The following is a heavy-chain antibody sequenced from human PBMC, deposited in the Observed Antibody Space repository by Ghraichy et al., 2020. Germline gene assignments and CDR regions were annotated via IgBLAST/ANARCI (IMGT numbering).Heavy chain of an antibody. V-gene: IGHV3-48*02. Sequence: LSLTCVGSGFTFTSHTMNWVRQSPGKGLEWVAYITSSSRTIFYADSVKGRFTISRDNAQNSLYLQMNSLRDEDTAVYYCARGYTVVRFYYYDGMDLWGQGTTVTVSS. CDR3: ARGYTVVRFYYYDGMDL. CDR2: ITSSSRTI. CDR1: GFTFTSHT. D-gene: IGHD4-23*01. J-gene: IGHJ6*02.